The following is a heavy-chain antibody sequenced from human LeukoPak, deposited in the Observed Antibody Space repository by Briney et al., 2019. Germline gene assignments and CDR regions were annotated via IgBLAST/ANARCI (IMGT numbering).Heavy chain of an antibody. CDR2: ISWNSGSI. D-gene: IGHD3-10*01. CDR3: ARPLGVRSAFDI. Sequence: GGSLRLSCAASGFTFDDYAMHWVRQAPGKGLEWVSGISWNSGSIGYADSVKGRFTSSRDNAKNSLYLQMNSLRAEDTAVYYCARPLGVRSAFDIWGQGTMVTVSS. V-gene: IGHV3-9*01. CDR1: GFTFDDYA. J-gene: IGHJ3*02.